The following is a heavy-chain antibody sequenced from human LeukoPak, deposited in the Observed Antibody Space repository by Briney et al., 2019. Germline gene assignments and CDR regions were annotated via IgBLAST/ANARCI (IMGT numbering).Heavy chain of an antibody. CDR3: ARVGSDDYGDYYFDY. D-gene: IGHD4-17*01. J-gene: IGHJ4*02. Sequence: SETLSLTCTVSGGSISSYYWSWIRQLPGKGLEWIGYIYYSGSTNYNPSLKSRVTISVDTSKNQFSLKLSSVTAADTAVYYCARVGSDDYGDYYFDYWGQGTLVTVSS. V-gene: IGHV4-59*01. CDR1: GGSISSYY. CDR2: IYYSGST.